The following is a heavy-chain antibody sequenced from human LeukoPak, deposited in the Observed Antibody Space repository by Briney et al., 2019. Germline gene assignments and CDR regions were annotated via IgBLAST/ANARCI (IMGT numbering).Heavy chain of an antibody. CDR2: ISSSSSYI. J-gene: IGHJ4*02. V-gene: IGHV3-21*01. D-gene: IGHD6-13*01. Sequence: PGGSLRLSCVASGFTFSTYAMHWVRQAPGKGLEWVSSISSSSSYIYYADSVKGRFTISRDNAKNSLYLQMNSLRAEDTAVYYCAREGSSSWSNQNLDYWGQGTLVTVSS. CDR3: AREGSSSWSNQNLDY. CDR1: GFTFSTYA.